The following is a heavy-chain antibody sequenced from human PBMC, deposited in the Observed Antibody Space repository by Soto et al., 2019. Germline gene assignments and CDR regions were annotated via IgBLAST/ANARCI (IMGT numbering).Heavy chain of an antibody. J-gene: IGHJ6*02. CDR3: AKVQDIVVVPAAYPYYGMDV. CDR2: ISGSGGST. D-gene: IGHD2-2*01. CDR1: GFTFSSYA. V-gene: IGHV3-23*01. Sequence: GGSLRLSCAASGFTFSSYAMSWVRHAPGKGLEWVSAISGSGGSTYYADSVKGRFTISRDNSKNTLYLQMNSLRAEDTAVYYCAKVQDIVVVPAAYPYYGMDVWGQGTTVTVSS.